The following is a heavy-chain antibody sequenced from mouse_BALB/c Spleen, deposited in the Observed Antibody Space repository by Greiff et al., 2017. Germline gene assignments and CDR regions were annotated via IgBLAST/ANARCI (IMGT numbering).Heavy chain of an antibody. V-gene: IGHV1S81*02. D-gene: IGHD1-1*02. CDR2: INPSNGRT. J-gene: IGHJ4*01. CDR3: AGGSYAMDY. CDR1: GYTFTSYW. Sequence: QVQLQQPGAELVKPGASVKLSCKASGYTFTSYWMHWVKQRPGQGLEWIGEINPSNGRTNYNEKFKSKATLTVDKSSSTAYMQLSSLTSEDSAVYYCAGGSYAMDYWGQGTSVTVSS.